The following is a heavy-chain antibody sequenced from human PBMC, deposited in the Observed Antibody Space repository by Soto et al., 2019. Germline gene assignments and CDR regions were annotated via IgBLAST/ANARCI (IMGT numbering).Heavy chain of an antibody. CDR1: GFTFSSYS. CDR2: ISSSSSYI. J-gene: IGHJ6*03. V-gene: IGHV3-21*01. D-gene: IGHD2-2*01. CDR3: ARSVEVPAEYYYYSMDV. Sequence: EVQLVESGGGLVKPGGSLRLSCAASGFTFSSYSMNWVRQAPGKGLEWVSSISSSSSYIKYADSVKGRFTISRDNAKNSLYLHMNSLRGEDTAVYYCARSVEVPAEYYYYSMDVWGKGPTVTVSS.